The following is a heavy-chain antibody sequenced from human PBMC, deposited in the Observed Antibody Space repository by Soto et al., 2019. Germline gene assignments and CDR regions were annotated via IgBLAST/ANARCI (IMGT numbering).Heavy chain of an antibody. Sequence: GASVKVSCKASRYTFTSYGISWVRQAPGQGREWMGWISAYNGNTNYAQKLQGRVTMTTDTSTSTAYMELRSLRSDDTAVYYCARRGAGDCSSTSCYDYYYYMDVWGKGTTVTVSS. V-gene: IGHV1-18*01. CDR1: RYTFTSYG. CDR3: ARRGAGDCSSTSCYDYYYYMDV. CDR2: ISAYNGNT. J-gene: IGHJ6*03. D-gene: IGHD2-2*01.